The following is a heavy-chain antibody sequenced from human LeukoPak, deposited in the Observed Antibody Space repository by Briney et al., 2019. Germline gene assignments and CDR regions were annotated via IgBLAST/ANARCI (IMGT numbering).Heavy chain of an antibody. Sequence: GGSLRLSCAASGITFSNHAMGWVRQAPGEGLEWVSSITGSGGSTYYGDSVKGQFTISRDNSKNTLYLQMNRLRVEDTAVYYCAKDGGGSLEWLPPMDVWGRGTTVTVSS. CDR2: ITGSGGST. CDR1: GITFSNHA. V-gene: IGHV3-23*01. CDR3: AKDGGGSLEWLPPMDV. J-gene: IGHJ6*02. D-gene: IGHD3-3*01.